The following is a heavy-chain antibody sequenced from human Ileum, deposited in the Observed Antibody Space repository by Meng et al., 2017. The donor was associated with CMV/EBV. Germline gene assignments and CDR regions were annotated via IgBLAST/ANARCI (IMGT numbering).Heavy chain of an antibody. CDR1: GDSMNDYF. CDR2: IYSNGAT. V-gene: IGHV4-4*07. D-gene: IGHD2-15*01. J-gene: IGHJ5*02. Sequence: QVPLQESGPGLVKPSETLSPSCTVSGDSMNDYFWTWIRQPAGKGLEWIGRIYSNGATNYNPSLQSRVTMSIDTSKNQFSLKVTSVTAADTAVYYCARWGSGMSPTADWFDPWGQGTLVTVSS. CDR3: ARWGSGMSPTADWFDP.